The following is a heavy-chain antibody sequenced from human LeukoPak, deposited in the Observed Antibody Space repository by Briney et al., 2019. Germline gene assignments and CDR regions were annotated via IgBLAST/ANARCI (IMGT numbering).Heavy chain of an antibody. V-gene: IGHV3-23*01. CDR1: GFTFSSYA. CDR2: ISGSGGST. Sequence: GGSLRLSCAASGFTFSSYAMSWVRQAPGKGLEWVSAISGSGGSTYYADSVKGRFTISRDNSKNTLYLQMNSLRAEDTAVYYCAKTGDYGGLTLLDYWGQGTLVTVSS. D-gene: IGHD4/OR15-4a*01. J-gene: IGHJ4*02. CDR3: AKTGDYGGLTLLDY.